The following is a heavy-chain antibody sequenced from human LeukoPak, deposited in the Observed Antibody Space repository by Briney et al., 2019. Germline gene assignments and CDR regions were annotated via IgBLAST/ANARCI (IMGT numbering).Heavy chain of an antibody. D-gene: IGHD3-10*01. Sequence: GGSLRLSCAASGFTFHDYAMHWVRQPPGKGLEWISLITWDGGSTSYAESVKGRFTISRDNSKNSLYLQMNSLRPEDTALYYCAKDLVRGSTFYFDYWGLGTPVTVSS. V-gene: IGHV3-43D*03. CDR3: AKDLVRGSTFYFDY. J-gene: IGHJ4*02. CDR2: ITWDGGST. CDR1: GFTFHDYA.